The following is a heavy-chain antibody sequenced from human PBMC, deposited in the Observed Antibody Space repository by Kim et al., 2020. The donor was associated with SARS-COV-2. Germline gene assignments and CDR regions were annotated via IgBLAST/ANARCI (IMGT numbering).Heavy chain of an antibody. Sequence: SETLSLTCTVSGGSISSYHWSWIRQPPGKGLEWIGYIYYSGSTNYNPSLKSRVTISVDTSKNQFSLKLSSVTAADTAVYYCARHPRGIVVVTAYWYFDLWGRGTLVTVSS. CDR3: ARHPRGIVVVTAYWYFDL. V-gene: IGHV4-59*08. CDR1: GGSISSYH. D-gene: IGHD2-21*02. J-gene: IGHJ2*01. CDR2: IYYSGST.